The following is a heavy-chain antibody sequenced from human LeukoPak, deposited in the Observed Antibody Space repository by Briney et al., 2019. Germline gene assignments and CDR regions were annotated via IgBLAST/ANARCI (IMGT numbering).Heavy chain of an antibody. CDR2: IYHSGST. V-gene: IGHV4-38-2*02. D-gene: IGHD3-9*01. CDR1: GYSISSGYY. J-gene: IGHJ4*02. CDR3: ARDAEYFDWLIDY. Sequence: PSETLSLTCAVSGYSISSGYYWGWIRQPPGKGLEWIGSIYHSGSTYYNPSLKSRVTISVDTSKNQFSLKLSSVTAADTAVYYCARDAEYFDWLIDYWGQGTLVTVSS.